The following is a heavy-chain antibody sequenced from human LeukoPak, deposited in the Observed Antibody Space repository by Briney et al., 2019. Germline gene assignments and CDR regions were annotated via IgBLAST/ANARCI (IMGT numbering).Heavy chain of an antibody. D-gene: IGHD3-9*01. Sequence: PGGSLRLSCAASGFTFSTYAMSWVRQAPGKGLEWVSTISGSGANTYYADSVRGRFTISRDNSKNTLYLQMNSLRAEDTAVYYCAKAGFDILTGYYYFDYWGQGTLVTVSS. CDR3: AKAGFDILTGYYYFDY. J-gene: IGHJ4*02. V-gene: IGHV3-23*01. CDR2: ISGSGANT. CDR1: GFTFSTYA.